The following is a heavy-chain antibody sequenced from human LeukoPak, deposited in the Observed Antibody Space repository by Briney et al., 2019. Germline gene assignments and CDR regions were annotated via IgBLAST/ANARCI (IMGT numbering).Heavy chain of an antibody. V-gene: IGHV3-7*01. CDR3: ARDRGHSRGSNHGYFDY. Sequence: PGGSLRLSCAASGFTFSTFWMTWIRQAPGKGLEWVANIKQDGSEKYYVDSVKGRFTISRDNAKNSLYLQMNSLRAEDTAVYYCARDRGHSRGSNHGYFDYRGQGTLVTVSS. CDR1: GFTFSTFW. J-gene: IGHJ4*02. CDR2: IKQDGSEK. D-gene: IGHD2-21*01.